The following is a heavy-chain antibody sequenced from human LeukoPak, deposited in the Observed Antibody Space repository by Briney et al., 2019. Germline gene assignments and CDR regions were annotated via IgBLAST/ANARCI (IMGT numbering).Heavy chain of an antibody. Sequence: GGSLRLSCAASGFTFSDYYMSWIRQAPGTGLVWVSRINTDESTTTYADSVKGRFTISRDNAKNTLYLRMTSLRAEDTAVYYCARALAMVRGGMDVWGQGTTVTVSS. CDR2: INTDESTT. CDR3: ARALAMVRGGMDV. CDR1: GFTFSDYY. D-gene: IGHD3-10*01. J-gene: IGHJ6*02. V-gene: IGHV3-74*01.